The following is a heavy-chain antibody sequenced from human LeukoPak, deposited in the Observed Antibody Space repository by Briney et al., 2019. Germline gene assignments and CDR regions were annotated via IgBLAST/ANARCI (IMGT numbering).Heavy chain of an antibody. CDR1: GFTFDDYG. V-gene: IGHV3-30*03. Sequence: GGSLRLSCAASGFTFDDYGMSWVRQAPGKGLECVAVRSYDGSNKYYADSVKGRFTISRDNSKNTLYLQMNNLRAEDTAVYYCARDVYCGGDCYRGSAFDIWGQGTMVTVSS. D-gene: IGHD2-21*02. J-gene: IGHJ3*02. CDR2: RSYDGSNK. CDR3: ARDVYCGGDCYRGSAFDI.